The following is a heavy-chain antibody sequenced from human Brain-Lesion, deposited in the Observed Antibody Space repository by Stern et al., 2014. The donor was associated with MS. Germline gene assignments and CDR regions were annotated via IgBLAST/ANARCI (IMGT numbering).Heavy chain of an antibody. V-gene: IGHV1-2*04. D-gene: IGHD3-22*01. CDR2: INPKSGGT. CDR1: GYTFTGYY. Sequence: QVQLVQSGAEVKKPGASVKVSCKASGYTFTGYYMHWVRQAPGQGLEWMGWINPKSGGTNYAQKFQGWVTMTMDTSINTAYMELSRLRSDDTAVYYCATYYYDSTGYNDFWGQGTLVTVSS. J-gene: IGHJ4*02. CDR3: ATYYYDSTGYNDF.